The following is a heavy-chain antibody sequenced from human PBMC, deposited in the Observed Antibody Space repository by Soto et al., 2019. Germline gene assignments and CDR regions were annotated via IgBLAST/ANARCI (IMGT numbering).Heavy chain of an antibody. CDR1: GFTFSSYA. CDR2: ISYDGSNK. J-gene: IGHJ4*02. V-gene: IGHV3-30-3*01. CDR3: ARVPYYDFWSGYDFDY. D-gene: IGHD3-3*01. Sequence: QVQLVESGGGVVQPGRSLRLSCAASGFTFSSYAMHWVRQAPGKGLEWVAVISYDGSNKYYADSVKGRFTISRDNSKNTLYLQMNSLRAEDTAVYYCARVPYYDFWSGYDFDYWGQGTPVTVSS.